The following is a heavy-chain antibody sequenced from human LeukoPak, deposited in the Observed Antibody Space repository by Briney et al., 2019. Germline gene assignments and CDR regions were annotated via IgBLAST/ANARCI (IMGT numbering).Heavy chain of an antibody. CDR2: ISSSSSTI. CDR1: GFTFSSYS. Sequence: GGSLRLSCAASGFTFSSYSMNWVRQAPGKGLEWVSYISSSSSTIYYADSVKGRFTISRDNAKNSLYLQMNSLRAEDTAVYYCAREGEQLLTGYYYYYMDVWGQGTLVTVSS. V-gene: IGHV3-48*01. D-gene: IGHD6-13*01. J-gene: IGHJ6*03. CDR3: AREGEQLLTGYYYYYMDV.